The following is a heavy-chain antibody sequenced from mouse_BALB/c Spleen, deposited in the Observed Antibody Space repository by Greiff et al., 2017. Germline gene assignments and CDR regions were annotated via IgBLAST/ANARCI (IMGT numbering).Heavy chain of an antibody. J-gene: IGHJ4*01. V-gene: IGHV5-12-2*01. CDR3: ARGKNKYGNFGAMDY. D-gene: IGHD2-10*02. CDR1: GFTFSSYT. CDR2: ISNGGGST. Sequence: DVKLVESGGGLVQPGGSLKLSCAASGFTFSSYTMSWVRQTPEKRLEWVAYISNGGGSTYYPDSVKGRFTISRDNARNILYLQMSSLRSEDTAMYYCARGKNKYGNFGAMDYWGQGTSVTVSS.